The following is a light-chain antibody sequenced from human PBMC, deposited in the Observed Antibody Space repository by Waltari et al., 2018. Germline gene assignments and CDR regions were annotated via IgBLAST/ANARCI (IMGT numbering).Light chain of an antibody. Sequence: QSVLTQPPSASGTPGQRVTISCSGSISNLGTNYVYWYQQFPGTAPKLLIQRNNQRPSGVPDRFSGSRSGTSASLAISGLRSEDEADYYWASWDDSLSVGVFGGGTKLT. CDR3: ASWDDSLSVGV. J-gene: IGLJ3*02. CDR2: RNN. V-gene: IGLV1-47*01. CDR1: ISNLGTNY.